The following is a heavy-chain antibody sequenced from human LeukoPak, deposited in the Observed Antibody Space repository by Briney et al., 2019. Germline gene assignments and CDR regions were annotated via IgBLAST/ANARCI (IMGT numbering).Heavy chain of an antibody. Sequence: GESLKISCKGSGYSFTSYWIGWVRQMPGKGLEWMGIIYPGDSDTRYSPSFQGQVTISADKSISTAYLQWSSLKASDTAMYYCARLGLDGYEPRPYGMDVWGQGTTVTVSS. CDR2: IYPGDSDT. D-gene: IGHD5-12*01. CDR3: ARLGLDGYEPRPYGMDV. V-gene: IGHV5-51*01. CDR1: GYSFTSYW. J-gene: IGHJ6*02.